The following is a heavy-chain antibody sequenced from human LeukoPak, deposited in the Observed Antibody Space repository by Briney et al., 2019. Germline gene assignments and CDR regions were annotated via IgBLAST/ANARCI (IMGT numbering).Heavy chain of an antibody. CDR1: GFTFSTYA. Sequence: PGGSLRLSCSASGFTFSTYAMGWVRQAPGKGLEWVAGISRSGDNTYYADSVKGRSTISRDNSKNTVYLQMNSLRAEDTAVYYCAKDPRQLWLDWGQGTLVTVSS. D-gene: IGHD5-18*01. CDR3: AKDPRQLWLD. CDR2: ISRSGDNT. J-gene: IGHJ4*02. V-gene: IGHV3-23*01.